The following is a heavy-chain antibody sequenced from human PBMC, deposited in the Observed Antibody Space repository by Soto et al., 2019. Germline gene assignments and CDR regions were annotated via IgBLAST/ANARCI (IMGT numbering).Heavy chain of an antibody. D-gene: IGHD6-13*01. CDR3: AREYSSSWTRFDY. CDR1: GFTFSDYY. V-gene: IGHV3-11*06. J-gene: IGHJ4*02. CDR2: ISSSSSYT. Sequence: GGSLRLSCAASGFTFSDYYMSWIRQAPGKGLEWVSYISSSSSYTNYADSVKGRFTISRDNAKNSLYLQMNSLRAEDTAVYYCAREYSSSWTRFDYWGQGTLVTVSS.